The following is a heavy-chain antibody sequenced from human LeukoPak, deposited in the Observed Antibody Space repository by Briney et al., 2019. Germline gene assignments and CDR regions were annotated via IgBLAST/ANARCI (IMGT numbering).Heavy chain of an antibody. CDR1: GFTFSSYG. V-gene: IGHV3-33*01. CDR3: ATPFDYGDLGDAFDI. Sequence: PGRSLRLSCAASGFTFSSYGMHWVRQAPGKGLEWVAVIWYDGSNKYYADSVKGRFTISRDNSKNTLYLQMNSLRAEDTAVYYCATPFDYGDLGDAFDIWGQGTMVTVSS. CDR2: IWYDGSNK. J-gene: IGHJ3*02. D-gene: IGHD4-17*01.